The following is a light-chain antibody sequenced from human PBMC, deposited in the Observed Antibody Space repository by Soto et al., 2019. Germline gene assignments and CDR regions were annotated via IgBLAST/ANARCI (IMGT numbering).Light chain of an antibody. J-gene: IGKJ1*01. CDR1: QSISSW. Sequence: EIKMTQSPATLSASQGDRATLSCRASQSISSWLAWYQQKPGKAPKLLIYKASSLESGVPSRFSGSGSGTEFTLTISSLQPDDFATYYCQQYNSYSRSFGQGTKVDI. CDR2: KAS. CDR3: QQYNSYSRS. V-gene: IGKV1-5*03.